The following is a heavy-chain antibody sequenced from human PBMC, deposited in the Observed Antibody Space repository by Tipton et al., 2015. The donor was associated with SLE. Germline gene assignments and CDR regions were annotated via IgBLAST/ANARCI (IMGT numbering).Heavy chain of an antibody. V-gene: IGHV4-61*02. CDR2: MYNGGSS. CDR1: GDSINSSSYY. Sequence: TLSLTCSVSGDSINSSSYYWTWIRQPAGKGLEWVVRMYNGGSSKYNPSLQSRVTISIDTSENQISLNLRSVTAADTAVYYCARAFLRSRHLDVWGTGTAVTVSS. CDR3: ARAFLRSRHLDV. D-gene: IGHD2/OR15-2a*01. J-gene: IGHJ6*03.